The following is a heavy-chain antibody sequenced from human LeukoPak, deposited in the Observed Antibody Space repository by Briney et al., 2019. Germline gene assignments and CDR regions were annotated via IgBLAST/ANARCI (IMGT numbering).Heavy chain of an antibody. Sequence: GRSLRLSCEASGFTFSSYGMHWVRRAPGKGLEWMTVISHDGSNKYYVDSVKGRFTISRDNSKSTLYLQMNSLRAEDTAVYYCAKEGYYGSGSFPDSWGQGTLVTVSS. D-gene: IGHD3-10*01. CDR2: ISHDGSNK. V-gene: IGHV3-30*18. J-gene: IGHJ4*02. CDR1: GFTFSSYG. CDR3: AKEGYYGSGSFPDS.